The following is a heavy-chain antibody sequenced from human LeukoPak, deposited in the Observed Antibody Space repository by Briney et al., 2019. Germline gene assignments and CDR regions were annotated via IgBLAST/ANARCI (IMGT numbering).Heavy chain of an antibody. Sequence: GRSLRLSCAASGFTFSSYAMHWVRRAPGKGLEWVAVISYDGSNKYYADSVKGQFTISRDNSKNTLYLQMNSLRAEDTAVYYCARDWSNYVLDYWGQGTLVTVSS. CDR1: GFTFSSYA. CDR2: ISYDGSNK. D-gene: IGHD4-11*01. CDR3: ARDWSNYVLDY. V-gene: IGHV3-30-3*01. J-gene: IGHJ4*02.